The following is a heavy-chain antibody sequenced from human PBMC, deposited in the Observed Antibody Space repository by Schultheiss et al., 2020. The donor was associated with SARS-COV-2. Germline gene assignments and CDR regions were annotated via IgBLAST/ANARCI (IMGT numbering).Heavy chain of an antibody. CDR3: TRGGWTFQ. CDR1: GFTFGDYA. V-gene: IGHV3-49*04. J-gene: IGHJ4*02. Sequence: GGSLRLSCTASGFTFGDYAMSWVRQAPGKGLEWVGFIRSKAYGGTTEYAASVKGRFTILRDDSKSIAYLQMNSLKTEDTAVYYCTRGGWTFQWGQGTLVTVSS. D-gene: IGHD6-19*01. CDR2: IRSKAYGGTT.